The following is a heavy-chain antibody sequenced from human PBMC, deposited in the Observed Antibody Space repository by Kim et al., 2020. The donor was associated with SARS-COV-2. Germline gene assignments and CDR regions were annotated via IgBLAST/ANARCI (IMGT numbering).Heavy chain of an antibody. Sequence: GGSLRLSCAASGFTFDDYAMHWVRQAPGKGLEWVSGISWNSGSIGYADSVKGRFTISRDNAKNSLYLQMNSLRAEDTALYYCAKDLAPYSSSSDYWGQGTLVTVSS. CDR3: AKDLAPYSSSSDY. CDR1: GFTFDDYA. CDR2: ISWNSGSI. D-gene: IGHD6-13*01. V-gene: IGHV3-9*01. J-gene: IGHJ4*02.